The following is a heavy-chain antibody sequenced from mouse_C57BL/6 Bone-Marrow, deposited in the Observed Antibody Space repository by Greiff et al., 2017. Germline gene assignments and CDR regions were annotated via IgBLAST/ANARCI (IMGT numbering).Heavy chain of an antibody. D-gene: IGHD3-2*01. CDR1: GYTFTSYW. CDR3: ARETARAY. J-gene: IGHJ3*01. CDR2: IYPGSGST. Sequence: VQLQQPGAELVKPGASVKMSCKASGYTFTSYWITWVKQRPGQGLEWIGDIYPGSGSTNYNEKFKNKATLTVDTSSSPAYMQLSSLTSEDSAVYYCARETARAYWGQGTLVTVSA. V-gene: IGHV1-55*01.